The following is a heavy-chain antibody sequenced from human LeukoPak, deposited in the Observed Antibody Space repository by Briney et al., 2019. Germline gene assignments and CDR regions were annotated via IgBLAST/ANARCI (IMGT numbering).Heavy chain of an antibody. CDR3: AKGGRVGATSGPYYYYGMDV. V-gene: IGHV3-30*14. J-gene: IGHJ6*02. D-gene: IGHD1-26*01. CDR2: LAHDGGDR. Sequence: PGGSLRLSCAASGLTFSNYAMHWVRQAPGKGLEWVAVLAHDGGDRYFADSVKGRFTISRDNSKNTLYLQMNSLRAEDTAVYYCAKGGRVGATSGPYYYYGMDVWGQGTAVTVSS. CDR1: GLTFSNYA.